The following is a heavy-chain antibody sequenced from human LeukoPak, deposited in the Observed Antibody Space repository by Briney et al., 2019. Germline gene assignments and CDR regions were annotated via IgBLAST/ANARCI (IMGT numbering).Heavy chain of an antibody. D-gene: IGHD6-6*01. V-gene: IGHV1-2*04. Sequence: ASVKVSCKASGYTFTGYYMHWVRQAPGQGLEWMGWINPNSGGTNYAQKFQGWVTMTRDTSISTAYMELSRLRSDDTAVYYCARRGIATRGAFDIWGQGTMVTVSS. CDR2: INPNSGGT. CDR1: GYTFTGYY. J-gene: IGHJ3*02. CDR3: ARRGIATRGAFDI.